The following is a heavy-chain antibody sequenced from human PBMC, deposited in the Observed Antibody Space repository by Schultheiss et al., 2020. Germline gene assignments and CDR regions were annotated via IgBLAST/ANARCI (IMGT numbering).Heavy chain of an antibody. V-gene: IGHV4-39*07. CDR3: CQNFWSGSYGMDV. CDR1: GGSISSSSYY. D-gene: IGHD3-3*01. Sequence: SETLSLTCTVSGGSISSSSYYWGWIRQPPGKGLEWIGSIYYSGSTYYNPSLKSRVTISVDTSKNQFSLKLSSVTAADTAVYYCCQNFWSGSYGMDVWGQGTTVTVSS. CDR2: IYYSGST. J-gene: IGHJ6*02.